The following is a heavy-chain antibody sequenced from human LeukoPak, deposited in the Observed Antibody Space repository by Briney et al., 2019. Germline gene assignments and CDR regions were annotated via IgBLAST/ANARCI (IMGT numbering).Heavy chain of an antibody. D-gene: IGHD6-13*01. V-gene: IGHV4-34*01. CDR3: ARGQLKGAAGIISVWFDP. CDR1: GGSFSGYY. Sequence: SETLSPTCPVYGGSFSGYYWSWIRHPPGKWLEWLGEINHSGSTNYNPSLKSRVSISVNTSKNQFSLKLSSVTATDTAVYYCARGQLKGAAGIISVWFDPWGQGTLDTVSS. J-gene: IGHJ5*02. CDR2: INHSGST.